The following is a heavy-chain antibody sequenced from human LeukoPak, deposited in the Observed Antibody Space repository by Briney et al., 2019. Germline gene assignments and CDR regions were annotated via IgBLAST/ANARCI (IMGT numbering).Heavy chain of an antibody. Sequence: SVKVSCKASGGTFSNYAINWVRQAPGQGLEWKGGIIPIFGTANYAQKFQGRVTITADESTSTAYMELRSLKSEDTAVYYCARDWGMGPSSSWAWGQGTLVTVSS. D-gene: IGHD6-13*01. CDR3: ARDWGMGPSSSWA. V-gene: IGHV1-69*01. J-gene: IGHJ5*02. CDR1: GGTFSNYA. CDR2: IIPIFGTA.